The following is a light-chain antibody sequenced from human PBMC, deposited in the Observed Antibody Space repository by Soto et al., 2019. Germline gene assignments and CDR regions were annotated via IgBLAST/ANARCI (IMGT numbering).Light chain of an antibody. CDR1: QIVSAND. J-gene: IGKJ3*01. CDR2: GAS. CDR3: QQYGSSPFT. Sequence: EIVLTQSPGTLSLSPGERATLSSRSSQIVSANDLAWYQQKPGQSPRLLIFGASSRATGIPDRFSGSGSGTDFTLTISRVEPEDFAVYYCQQYGSSPFTFGPGTKVDIK. V-gene: IGKV3-20*01.